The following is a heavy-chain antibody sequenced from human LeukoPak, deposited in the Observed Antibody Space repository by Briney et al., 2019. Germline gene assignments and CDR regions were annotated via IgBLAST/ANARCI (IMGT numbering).Heavy chain of an antibody. Sequence: GGSLRLSCAASGFIFSSYAIHWIRQAPGKGLEWVSAISGSGGSTYYADSVKGRFTISRDNSKNTLYLQMNSLRAEDTAVYYCAKGRVAGTPRTYWGQGTLVTVFS. CDR3: AKGRVAGTPRTY. D-gene: IGHD6-19*01. CDR2: ISGSGGST. J-gene: IGHJ4*02. CDR1: GFIFSSYA. V-gene: IGHV3-23*01.